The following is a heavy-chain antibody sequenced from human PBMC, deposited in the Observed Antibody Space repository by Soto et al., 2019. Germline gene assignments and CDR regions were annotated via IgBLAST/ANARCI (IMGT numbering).Heavy chain of an antibody. J-gene: IGHJ4*02. D-gene: IGHD2-15*01. Sequence: EVQLLESGGGLVQPGGSLRLSCAASGFTFSSYAMSWVRQAPGKGLEWVSAISGSGGSTYYADSVKGQFTISRDNSKNTLYLQMNSLRAEDTAVYYCAKEGLYCSGGSCYPVYVDYWGQGTLVTVSS. CDR2: ISGSGGST. CDR1: GFTFSSYA. V-gene: IGHV3-23*01. CDR3: AKEGLYCSGGSCYPVYVDY.